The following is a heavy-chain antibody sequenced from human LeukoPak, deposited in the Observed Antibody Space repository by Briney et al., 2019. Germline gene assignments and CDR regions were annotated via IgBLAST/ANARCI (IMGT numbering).Heavy chain of an antibody. CDR3: ARVSLPYCSSTSCYEQGAYYYYGMDV. V-gene: IGHV1-69*01. CDR2: IIPIFGTA. CDR1: GGTFSSYA. Sequence: AASAKVSCKASGGTFSSYAISWVRQAPGQGLEWMGGIIPIFGTANYAQKFQGRVTITADESTSTAYMELSSLRSEDTAVYYCARVSLPYCSSTSCYEQGAYYYYGMDVWGQGTTVTVSS. J-gene: IGHJ6*02. D-gene: IGHD2-2*01.